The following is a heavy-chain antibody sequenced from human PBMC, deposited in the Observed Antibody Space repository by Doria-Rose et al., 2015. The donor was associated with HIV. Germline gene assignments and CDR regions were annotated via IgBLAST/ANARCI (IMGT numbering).Heavy chain of an antibody. CDR1: GVSLSSPGMG. CDR3: ARIKSSRWYHKYYFDF. J-gene: IGHJ4*02. D-gene: IGHD6-13*01. Sequence: QVTLKESGPVLVKPTETLTLTCTVSGVSLSSPGMGVSWIRQPPGKALEWLANIFADDERSYKTSLKSRLTISRGTSKSQLVLTMTDMDPVDTATYYCARIKSSRWYHKYYFDFWGQGTLAIVSA. CDR2: IFADDER. V-gene: IGHV2-26*01.